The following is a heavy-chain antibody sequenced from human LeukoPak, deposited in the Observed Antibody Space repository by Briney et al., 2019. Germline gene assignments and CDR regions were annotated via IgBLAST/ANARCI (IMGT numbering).Heavy chain of an antibody. J-gene: IGHJ4*02. CDR2: IYYSGST. D-gene: IGHD5-18*01. Sequence: SETLSLTCAVSGYSISSGYYWSWIRQPPGKGLEWIGYIYYSGSTNYDPSLKSRVTISVDTSKNQFSLKLSSVTAADTAVYYCAREDTAMGIDYWGQGTLVTVSS. V-gene: IGHV4-61*01. CDR1: GYSISSGYY. CDR3: AREDTAMGIDY.